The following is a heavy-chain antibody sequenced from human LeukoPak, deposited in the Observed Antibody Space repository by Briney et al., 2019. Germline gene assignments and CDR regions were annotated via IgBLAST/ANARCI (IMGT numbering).Heavy chain of an antibody. CDR2: ISYDGSNK. CDR3: AKEDRRYYGSGRPYDY. V-gene: IGHV3-30*18. J-gene: IGHJ4*02. Sequence: GGSLRLSCAASGFTFSDYYMSWIRQAPGKGLEWVAVISYDGSNKYYADSVKGRFTISRDNSKNTLYLQMNSLRAEDTAVYYCAKEDRRYYGSGRPYDYWGQGTLVTVSS. D-gene: IGHD3-10*01. CDR1: GFTFSDYY.